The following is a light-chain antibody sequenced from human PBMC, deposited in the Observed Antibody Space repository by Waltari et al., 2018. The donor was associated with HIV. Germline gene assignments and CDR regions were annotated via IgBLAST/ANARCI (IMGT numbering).Light chain of an antibody. CDR3: QAWDRSVV. V-gene: IGLV3-1*01. J-gene: IGLJ2*01. Sequence: SYELTQPPSVSVSPGQTASITCSGDQLGDKFVCWYQQRPGQPPVLVMYQDSTRPSGFPDLFSGSNSGNTATLTITWTQSMDEADYYCQAWDRSVVFGGGTKLTVL. CDR1: QLGDKF. CDR2: QDS.